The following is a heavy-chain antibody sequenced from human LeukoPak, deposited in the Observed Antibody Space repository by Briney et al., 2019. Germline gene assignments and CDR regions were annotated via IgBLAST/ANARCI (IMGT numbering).Heavy chain of an antibody. CDR2: IKSETDGGAT. CDR3: TTGGRNGAFQFDS. J-gene: IGHJ4*02. CDR1: GFTFNNAW. Sequence: PGGSLRLSCAASGFTFNNAWMSWVRQAPGKGLEWVARIKSETDGGATHYAAPVQGRFTISRDDSEKRLFLQMNSLKTEDTAVYYCTTGGRNGAFQFDSWGQGTLVTVPS. D-gene: IGHD1-26*01. V-gene: IGHV3-15*01.